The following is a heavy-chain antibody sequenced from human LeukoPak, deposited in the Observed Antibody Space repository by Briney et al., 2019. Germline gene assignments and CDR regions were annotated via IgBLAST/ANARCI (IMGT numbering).Heavy chain of an antibody. CDR2: INPSGGST. CDR3: ARDPQGYCSGGSCWGGWFDP. CDR1: GYTFTSYY. J-gene: IGHJ5*02. D-gene: IGHD2-15*01. Sequence: ASVKVSCKASGYTFTSYYMHWVRQAPGRGLEWMGIINPSGGSTSYAQKFQGRVTMTRDTSTSTVYMELSSLRSEDTAVYYCARDPQGYCSGGSCWGGWFDPWGQGTLVTVSS. V-gene: IGHV1-46*01.